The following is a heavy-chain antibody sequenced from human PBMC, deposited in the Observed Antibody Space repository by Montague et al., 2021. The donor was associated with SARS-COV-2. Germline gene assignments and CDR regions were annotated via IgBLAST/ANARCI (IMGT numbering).Heavy chain of an antibody. CDR1: GGSITGYY. J-gene: IGHJ3*02. CDR2: IYDGGAV. D-gene: IGHD4-23*01. V-gene: IGHV4-59*01. CDR3: VRDHPYGGPRGAYDI. Sequence: SDTLSLTCTVSGGSITGYYWSWLRRYPGKGLERIAYIYDGGAVNYNPSLGSRVTISTDTSKNQLSLKVNSVTAADTAVYYCVRDHPYGGPRGAYDIWGQGTVVTVSS.